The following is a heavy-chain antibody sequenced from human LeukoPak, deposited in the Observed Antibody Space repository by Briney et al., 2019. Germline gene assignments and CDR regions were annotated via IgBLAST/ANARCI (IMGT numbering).Heavy chain of an antibody. D-gene: IGHD3-9*01. J-gene: IGHJ4*02. CDR3: AREGNDILTGLKAYYFDY. CDR1: GFTFDDYA. V-gene: IGHV3-9*01. Sequence: PGRSLRLSCAASGFTFDDYAMHWVRQAPGKGLEWVSGISWNSGSIGYADSVKGRFTISRDNAKNSLYLQMNSLRAEDTALYYCAREGNDILTGLKAYYFDYWGQGTLVTVSS. CDR2: ISWNSGSI.